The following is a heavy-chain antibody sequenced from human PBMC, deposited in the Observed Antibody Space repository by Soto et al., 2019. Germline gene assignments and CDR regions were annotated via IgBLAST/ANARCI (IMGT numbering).Heavy chain of an antibody. Sequence: QVQLQESGAGLVRPSATLSLTCGVSGVSFSRDNRWNWVRQPPGKGSEWIGEIYHTGTTFFAPSLNSRVSIAVDKSTNGFTPTLTSLAAADTAVYCRAEAHLTATAAFDVWGQGEVVIVSS. D-gene: IGHD2-21*02. CDR2: IYHTGTT. V-gene: IGHV4-4*01. J-gene: IGHJ3*01. CDR1: GVSFSRDNR. CDR3: AEAHLTATAAFDV.